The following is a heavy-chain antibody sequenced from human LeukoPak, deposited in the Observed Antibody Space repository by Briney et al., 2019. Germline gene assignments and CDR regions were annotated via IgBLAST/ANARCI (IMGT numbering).Heavy chain of an antibody. CDR1: GFTVSSSY. CDR3: ARKTPRFGDYDY. V-gene: IGHV3-66*01. Sequence: PGGSLRLSCAASGFTVSSSYMSWVRQAPGKGLEWVSLICSAGSTYYADSVKGRFTISRDNSKNTLYLQMNSLRAEDTAVYYCARKTPRFGDYDYWGQGTLVTVSS. J-gene: IGHJ4*02. D-gene: IGHD2-15*01. CDR2: ICSAGST.